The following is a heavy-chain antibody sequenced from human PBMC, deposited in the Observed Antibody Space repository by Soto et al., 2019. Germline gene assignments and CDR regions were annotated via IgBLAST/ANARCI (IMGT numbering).Heavy chain of an antibody. V-gene: IGHV4-59*01. Sequence: SEILSLTCTVSGCSISSYYWSWIREPPGKGLEWIGYIYYSGSTNYNPSLKSRVTISVDTSKNQFSLKLSSVTAADTAVYYCARDLSIVTAMSQDYYYGMNVWGQGTTVTVSS. CDR1: GCSISSYY. J-gene: IGHJ6*02. CDR3: ARDLSIVTAMSQDYYYGMNV. CDR2: IYYSGST. D-gene: IGHD5-18*01.